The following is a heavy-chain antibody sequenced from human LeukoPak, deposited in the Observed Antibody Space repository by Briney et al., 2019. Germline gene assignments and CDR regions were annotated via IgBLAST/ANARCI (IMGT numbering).Heavy chain of an antibody. J-gene: IGHJ4*02. Sequence: GGSLRLSCAASGFTFSSYAMHWVRQAPGKGLEWVAVISYDGSNKYYADSVKGRFTISRDNSKNTLYLQMNSLRAEDTAVYYCARAAYDSSGYYYDYWGQGTLVTVSS. V-gene: IGHV3-30-3*01. CDR3: ARAAYDSSGYYYDY. CDR2: ISYDGSNK. CDR1: GFTFSSYA. D-gene: IGHD3-22*01.